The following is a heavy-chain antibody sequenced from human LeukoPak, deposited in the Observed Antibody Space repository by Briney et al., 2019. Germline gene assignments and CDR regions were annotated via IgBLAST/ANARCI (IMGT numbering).Heavy chain of an antibody. CDR3: TRDTDYGSATNYFDS. Sequence: GGSLRLSCAASGFTFDDYAMHWVRQAPGKGLEWVALISWEGQTTYYADSVRGRFTISLDNSKNSLYLQMNSLRTEDTAFYYCTRDTDYGSATNYFDSWGQGTLVSVSP. CDR1: GFTFDDYA. V-gene: IGHV3-43*01. D-gene: IGHD3-10*01. J-gene: IGHJ4*02. CDR2: ISWEGQTT.